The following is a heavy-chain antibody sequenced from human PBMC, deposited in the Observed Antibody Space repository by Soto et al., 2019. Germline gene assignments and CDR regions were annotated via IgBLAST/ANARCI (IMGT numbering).Heavy chain of an antibody. CDR1: GFTFSSYS. CDR2: ISSSSSYI. J-gene: IGHJ4*02. V-gene: IGHV3-21*01. CDR3: ARDGVVVAATDY. Sequence: GGSLRLSCAASGFTFSSYSMNWVRQAPGKGLEWVSSISSSSSYIYYADSVKGRFTISRDNAKNSLYLQMNSLRAEDTAVYYCARDGVVVAATDYWGQGTLVTVSS. D-gene: IGHD2-15*01.